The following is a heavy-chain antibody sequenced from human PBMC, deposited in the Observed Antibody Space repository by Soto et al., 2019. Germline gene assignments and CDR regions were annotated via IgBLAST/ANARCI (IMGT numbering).Heavy chain of an antibody. J-gene: IGHJ4*01. CDR3: VRHWGG. Sequence: EVQLLESGGGLVQPGGSLRLSCAASGFTFNTYDMSWGRQAPGTGLEWVSSIATTGETTFYADSVRGRFTISRDNSKNTLFLQINTLRADDTVIYYCVRHWGGWGHGTLVTVSS. CDR2: IATTGETT. D-gene: IGHD2-21*01. V-gene: IGHV3-23*01. CDR1: GFTFNTYD.